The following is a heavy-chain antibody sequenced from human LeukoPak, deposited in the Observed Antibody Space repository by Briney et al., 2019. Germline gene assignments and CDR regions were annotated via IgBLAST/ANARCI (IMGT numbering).Heavy chain of an antibody. J-gene: IGHJ4*02. Sequence: TSETLSLTCAVYGGSFSGYYWSWIRQSPGKGLEWIGEINRPGITKYNPSLESRVTISLDTSKNQFSLRLTSATAADTAMYYCARHGGGSYYFDYWGQGTLVTVSS. CDR2: INRPGIT. D-gene: IGHD1-26*01. CDR3: ARHGGGSYYFDY. V-gene: IGHV4-34*01. CDR1: GGSFSGYY.